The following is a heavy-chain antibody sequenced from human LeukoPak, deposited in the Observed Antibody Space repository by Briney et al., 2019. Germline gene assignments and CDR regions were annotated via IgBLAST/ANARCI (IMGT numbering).Heavy chain of an antibody. D-gene: IGHD6-19*01. Sequence: GGSLRLSCAASGFTFSSYWMHWVRQAPGKGLVWVSRINSDGSSTTYADSVKGRFTISRDNAKNTLYLQMNSLRAEDTAVYYCAKNRLGSGWYYFDYWGQGTLVTVSS. CDR1: GFTFSSYW. CDR2: INSDGSST. J-gene: IGHJ4*02. CDR3: AKNRLGSGWYYFDY. V-gene: IGHV3-74*01.